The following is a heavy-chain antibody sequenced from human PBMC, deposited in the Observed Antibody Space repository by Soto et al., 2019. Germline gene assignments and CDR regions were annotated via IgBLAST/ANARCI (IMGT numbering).Heavy chain of an antibody. CDR3: ARDRLMATAGTARHYFGLDV. D-gene: IGHD5-18*01. CDR2: ISGNGDTT. V-gene: IGHV3-23*01. Sequence: PGGSLRLSCAASGFTFSSHAMTWVRQAPGKGLEWVSGISGNGDTTYYAGSVRGRFSISRDNSKTTVYLQMNSLRAADTAVYYCARDRLMATAGTARHYFGLDVWGQGTTVTVSS. CDR1: GFTFSSHA. J-gene: IGHJ6*02.